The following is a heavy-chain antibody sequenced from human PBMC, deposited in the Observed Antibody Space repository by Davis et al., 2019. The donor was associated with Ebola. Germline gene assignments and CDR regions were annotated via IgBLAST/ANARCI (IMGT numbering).Heavy chain of an antibody. J-gene: IGHJ6*02. D-gene: IGHD4-17*01. CDR1: GFTFSSYG. CDR3: ARVSYGDYPNYYYGMDV. Sequence: GGSLRLSCAASGFTFSSYGMHWVRQAPGKGLEWVSGINWNGGSTGYADSVKGRFTISRDNAKNSLYLQMNSLRAEDTALYHCARVSYGDYPNYYYGMDVWGQGTTVTVSS. CDR2: INWNGGST. V-gene: IGHV3-20*01.